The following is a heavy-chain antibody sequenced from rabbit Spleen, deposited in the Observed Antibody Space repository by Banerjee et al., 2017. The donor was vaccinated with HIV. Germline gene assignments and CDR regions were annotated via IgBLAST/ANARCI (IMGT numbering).Heavy chain of an antibody. V-gene: IGHV1S45*01. Sequence: QEQLEESGGGLVKPEGSLTLTCKASGFSFSDRDVMCWVRQAPGKGLEWISCIGTVVGRTYYASWAKGRFTISKTSSTTVTLQMTSLTDADTATYFCAREWNDEGSDLWGPGTLVTVS. CDR3: AREWNDEGSDL. CDR2: IGTVVGRT. J-gene: IGHJ4*01. D-gene: IGHD5-1*01. CDR1: GFSFSDRDV.